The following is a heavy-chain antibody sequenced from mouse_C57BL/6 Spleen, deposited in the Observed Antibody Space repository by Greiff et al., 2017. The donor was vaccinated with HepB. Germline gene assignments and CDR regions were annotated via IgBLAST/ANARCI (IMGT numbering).Heavy chain of an antibody. V-gene: IGHV1-55*01. D-gene: IGHD3-2*01. Sequence: QVQLKQPGAELVKPGASVKMSCKASGYTFTSYWITWVKQRPGQGLEWIGDIYPGSGSTNYNEKFKSKATLTVDTSSSTAYMQLSSLTSEDSAVYYCARGSGQLSWFAYWGQGTLVTVSA. CDR1: GYTFTSYW. J-gene: IGHJ3*01. CDR2: IYPGSGST. CDR3: ARGSGQLSWFAY.